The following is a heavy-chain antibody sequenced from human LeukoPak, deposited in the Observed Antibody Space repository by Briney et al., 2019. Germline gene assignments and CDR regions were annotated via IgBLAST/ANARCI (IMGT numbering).Heavy chain of an antibody. Sequence: ASVKVSCKASGYTFTSYYTHWVRQAPGQGLEWMGIINPSGGSTSYAQKFQGRVTMTRDMPTSTVYMELSSLRSEDTAVYYCARDLGTYYYDSSGYSTGDYYYYYYKDVWGKGTTVTVSS. CDR3: ARDLGTYYYDSSGYSTGDYYYYYYKDV. CDR1: GYTFTSYY. J-gene: IGHJ6*03. CDR2: INPSGGST. V-gene: IGHV1-46*01. D-gene: IGHD3-22*01.